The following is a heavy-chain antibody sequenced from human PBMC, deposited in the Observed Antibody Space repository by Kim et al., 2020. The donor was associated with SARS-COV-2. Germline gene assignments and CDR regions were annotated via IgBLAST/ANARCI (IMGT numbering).Heavy chain of an antibody. CDR1: GFTVSSNY. J-gene: IGHJ4*02. CDR2: IYSGGST. V-gene: IGHV3-53*01. CDR3: ARGRTRVGYFDD. Sequence: GGSLRLSCAASGFTVSSNYMSWVRQAPGKGLEWVSVIYSGGSTYYADSVKGRFTISRDNSKNTLYLQMNSLKAEDTAVYYCARGRTRVGYFDDWGQGTLVTVSS.